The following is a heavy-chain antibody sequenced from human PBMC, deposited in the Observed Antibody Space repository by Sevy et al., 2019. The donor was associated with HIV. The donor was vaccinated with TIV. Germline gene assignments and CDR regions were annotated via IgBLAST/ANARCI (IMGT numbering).Heavy chain of an antibody. CDR1: GFTFSSYG. J-gene: IGHJ6*02. CDR2: IWYDGSNK. V-gene: IGHV3-33*01. Sequence: GGSLRLSCAASGFTFSSYGMHWVRQAPGKGLEWVAVIWYDGSNKYYADSVKGRFTISRDNSKNTLYLQMNSLRAEDTAVYYCARGDGYYYYGMDVWGQGTTVTVSS. CDR3: ARGDGYYYYGMDV.